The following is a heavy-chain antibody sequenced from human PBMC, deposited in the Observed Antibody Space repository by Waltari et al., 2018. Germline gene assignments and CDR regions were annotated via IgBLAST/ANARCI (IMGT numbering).Heavy chain of an antibody. V-gene: IGHV3-53*01. J-gene: IGHJ4*02. CDR1: GFTGIGNY. Sequence: EVQLVESGGGLIQPGGSLRLSCDASGFTGIGNYMSWVRQAPGKGLEWVSVIYSDGRTVYADSVKGRFTISRDNLKNTVDLQMSSLRADDTAVYYCARNKGWYGDGYFDYWGQGTLVSVSS. CDR2: IYSDGRT. CDR3: ARNKGWYGDGYFDY. D-gene: IGHD6-19*01.